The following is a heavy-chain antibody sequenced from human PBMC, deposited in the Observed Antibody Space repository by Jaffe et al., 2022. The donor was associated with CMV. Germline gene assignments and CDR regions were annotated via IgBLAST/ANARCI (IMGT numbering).Heavy chain of an antibody. V-gene: IGHV3-23*01. J-gene: IGHJ4*02. Sequence: EVQLLESGGGLVQPGGSLRLSCAASGFTFSSYAMSWVRQAPGKGLEWVSAISGSGGSTYYADSVKGRFTISRDNSKNTLYLQMNSLRAEDTAVYYCAKDYPAIGGPTFGTGGVWGQGTLVTVSS. CDR2: ISGSGGST. CDR1: GFTFSSYA. D-gene: IGHD3-10*01. CDR3: AKDYPAIGGPTFGTGGV.